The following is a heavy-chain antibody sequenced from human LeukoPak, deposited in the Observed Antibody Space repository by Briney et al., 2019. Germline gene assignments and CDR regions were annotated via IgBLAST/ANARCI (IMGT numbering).Heavy chain of an antibody. J-gene: IGHJ4*02. CDR1: GFTFGAYW. V-gene: IGHV3-7*01. CDR2: IKDDGSAQ. Sequence: PGGSLRLSCAASGFTFGAYWMSWFRQAPGKGPEWVASIKDDGSAQFYVDSLGGRFTISRDNAKNTLYLQMDTMRVEDTAVYYCARHIVGEQNFDYWSQGTLVTVSS. CDR3: ARHIVGEQNFDY. D-gene: IGHD3-16*02.